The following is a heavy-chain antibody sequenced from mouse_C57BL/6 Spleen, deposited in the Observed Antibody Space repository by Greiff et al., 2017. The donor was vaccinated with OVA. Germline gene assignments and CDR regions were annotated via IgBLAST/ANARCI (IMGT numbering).Heavy chain of an antibody. J-gene: IGHJ4*01. CDR3: ARAHGYDVGYYAMDY. CDR1: GFTFSDYG. Sequence: EVKLMESGGGLVKPGGSLKLSCAASGFTFSDYGMPWVRQAPEKGLEWVAYISSGSSTIYYADTVKGRFTISRDNAKNTLFLQMTSLRSEDTAMYYCARAHGYDVGYYAMDYWGQGTSVTVSS. D-gene: IGHD2-2*01. V-gene: IGHV5-17*01. CDR2: ISSGSSTI.